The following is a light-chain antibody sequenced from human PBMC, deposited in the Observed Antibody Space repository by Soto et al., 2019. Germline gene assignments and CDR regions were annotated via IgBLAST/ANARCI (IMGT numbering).Light chain of an antibody. J-gene: IGKJ1*01. CDR1: QALNTR. CDR2: LTS. CDR3: HQRQSWPRT. Sequence: EIVLTQSPATLSAFPGDRVTLSCRASQALNTRLAWYQHKPGQAPRLLIYLTSNRAAGVPARFSAWGSETDFTLPISDVEPEDFAVYYCHQRQSWPRTFGQGTKVEIK. V-gene: IGKV3-11*01.